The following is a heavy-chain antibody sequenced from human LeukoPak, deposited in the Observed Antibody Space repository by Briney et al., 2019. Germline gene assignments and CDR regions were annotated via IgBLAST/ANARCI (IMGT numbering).Heavy chain of an antibody. CDR3: ATVVSDSRGWYHFDH. CDR1: GFTFSNAW. J-gene: IGHJ4*02. D-gene: IGHD6-19*01. V-gene: IGHV3-53*01. Sequence: GGSLRLSCAASGFTFSNAWMSWVRQAPGKGLEWVSLIKTGDEIFYGDSVEGRFTTSRDNSRNTLYLQMTSLKAEDTAVYYCATVVSDSRGWYHFDHWGQGTLVTVTS. CDR2: IKTGDEI.